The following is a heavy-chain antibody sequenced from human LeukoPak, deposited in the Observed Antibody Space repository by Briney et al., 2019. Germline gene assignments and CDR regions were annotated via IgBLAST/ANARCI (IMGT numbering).Heavy chain of an antibody. D-gene: IGHD2-2*01. CDR3: AKDQCTRTSCDGYPGH. CDR2: IHFDGSTK. J-gene: IGHJ4*02. V-gene: IGHV3-30*02. CDR1: GFTFSSYG. Sequence: GGSLRLSCAASGFTFSSYGMHWVRQAPGKGLKWVAFIHFDGSTKYSGDSVKGRFTVSRDNSKNTLYLQMNSLRPEDTAVYYCAKDQCTRTSCDGYPGHWGQGTLVTVSP.